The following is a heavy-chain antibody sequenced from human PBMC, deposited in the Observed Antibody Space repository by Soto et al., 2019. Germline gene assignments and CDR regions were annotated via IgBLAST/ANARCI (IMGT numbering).Heavy chain of an antibody. CDR2: IYYSGST. J-gene: IGHJ4*02. Sequence: QLQLQESGPGLVKPSETLSLTCTVSGGSISSSSYYWGWIRQPPGKGLEWIGSIYYSGSTYYNPSLKSRVTISVDTSKNQFSLKLSSVTAADTAVYYCARNTNCSSTSCSSNFDYWGQGTLVTVSS. CDR3: ARNTNCSSTSCSSNFDY. D-gene: IGHD2-2*01. CDR1: GGSISSSSYY. V-gene: IGHV4-39*01.